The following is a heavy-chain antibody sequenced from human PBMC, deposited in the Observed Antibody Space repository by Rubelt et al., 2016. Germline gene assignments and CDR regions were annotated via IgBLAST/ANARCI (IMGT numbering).Heavy chain of an antibody. CDR1: GDSISNSGYY. J-gene: IGHJ5*02. D-gene: IGHD6-6*01. CDR3: GKARNSIATRPYWFDP. V-gene: IGHV4-39*07. CDR2: VYYTGTT. Sequence: QLQESGPGLVQPSETLSLTCTVSGDSISNSGYYWGWIRQPPGKGLEWIGNVYYTGTTYLSPSLKGRVTIARDTSKNPVSLEVRSVTAADTAVYYCGKARNSIATRPYWFDPWGQGTLVTVSS.